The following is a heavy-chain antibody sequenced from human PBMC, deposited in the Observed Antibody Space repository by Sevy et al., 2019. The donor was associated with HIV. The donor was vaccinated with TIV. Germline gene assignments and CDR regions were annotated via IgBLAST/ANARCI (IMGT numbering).Heavy chain of an antibody. Sequence: GGSLRLSCAASGFTFNEAWMNWVRQTPGKGLEWAGRIKSKISGGTTDYAAAVKGRFSISRDDSKKTLYLEMNSLKSEETAVYYWAAIKGGRGWDMDKWGQGTTVTVSS. CDR1: GFTFNEAW. J-gene: IGHJ6*02. CDR2: IKSKISGGTT. D-gene: IGHD1-26*01. V-gene: IGHV3-15*01. CDR3: AAIKGGRGWDMDK.